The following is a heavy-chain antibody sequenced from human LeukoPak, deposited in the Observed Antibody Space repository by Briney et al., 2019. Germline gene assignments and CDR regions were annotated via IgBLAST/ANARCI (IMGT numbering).Heavy chain of an antibody. CDR2: IYYSGST. CDR3: AREGLRLIWGYYFDY. D-gene: IGHD5-12*01. V-gene: IGHV4-39*07. CDR1: GGSISSSSYY. J-gene: IGHJ4*02. Sequence: PSETLSLTCTVSGGSISSSSYYWGWIRQPPGKGLEWIGNIYYSGSTYYNPSLKSRVTISVDTSKNQFSLELTSVTAADTAVYYCAREGLRLIWGYYFDYWGQGTLVSVSS.